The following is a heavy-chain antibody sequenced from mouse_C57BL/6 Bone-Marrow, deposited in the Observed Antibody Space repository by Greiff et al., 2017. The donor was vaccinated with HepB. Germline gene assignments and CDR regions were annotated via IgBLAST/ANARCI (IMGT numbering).Heavy chain of an antibody. CDR3: ARVYAYDWFAS. D-gene: IGHD2-2*01. J-gene: IGHJ3*01. Sequence: DVKLVESGGGLVKPGGSLKLSCAASGFTFSDYGMHWVRQAPEKGLEWVAYISSGSSTIYYADTVKGRFTISRDNAKNTLFLQMTSLRSEETAMYYCARVYAYDWFASWGQGTLVPVSA. CDR1: GFTFSDYG. CDR2: ISSGSSTI. V-gene: IGHV5-17*01.